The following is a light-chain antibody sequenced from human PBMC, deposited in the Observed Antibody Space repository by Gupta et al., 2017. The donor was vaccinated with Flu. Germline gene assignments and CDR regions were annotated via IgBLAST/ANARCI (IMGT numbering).Light chain of an antibody. V-gene: IGKV1-33*01. Sequence: DIHLTQSQSSPSASVGDRVTITCQASHDISNFLNWYQQKPGKAPNLLIYDASHLQTGVPSRFGGSGSGTGFTFTISSLQPEDIGTYYCQQYNNVPPTFGHGTKVDLK. CDR3: QQYNNVPPT. CDR2: DAS. J-gene: IGKJ3*01. CDR1: HDISNF.